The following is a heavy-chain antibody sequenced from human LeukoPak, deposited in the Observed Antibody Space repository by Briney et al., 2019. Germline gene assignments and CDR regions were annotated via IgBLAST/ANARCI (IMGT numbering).Heavy chain of an antibody. D-gene: IGHD3-3*01. CDR2: ISSSGSTI. Sequence: PGGSLRLSCAASGFTFSDYYMSWIRQAPGKGLEWVSYISSSGSTIYYADSVKGRFTISRDNAKNSLYLQMNSLRAEDTAVYYCARELRFLERLPYMDVWGKGTTVTVSS. CDR1: GFTFSDYY. J-gene: IGHJ6*03. V-gene: IGHV3-11*04. CDR3: ARELRFLERLPYMDV.